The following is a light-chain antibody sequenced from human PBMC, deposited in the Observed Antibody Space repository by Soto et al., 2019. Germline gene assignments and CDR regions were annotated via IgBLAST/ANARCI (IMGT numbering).Light chain of an antibody. CDR1: TGAVTSGHY. Sequence: QAVVTQEPSLTVSPGGTVTLTCGSSTGAVTSGHYPYWFQQKPGQAPRSLIYDTSNKHSWTPARFSGSLLGVKAALTLSGAQPEDEAEYYCLLSYSGARGVFGTGTKVTVL. CDR3: LLSYSGARGV. V-gene: IGLV7-46*01. CDR2: DTS. J-gene: IGLJ1*01.